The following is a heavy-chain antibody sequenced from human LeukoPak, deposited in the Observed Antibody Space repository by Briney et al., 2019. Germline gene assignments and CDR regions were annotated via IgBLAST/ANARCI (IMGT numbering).Heavy chain of an antibody. J-gene: IGHJ5*02. CDR2: INSDGSTT. CDR1: GFTFSSYW. D-gene: IGHD3-10*01. Sequence: QPGGSLRLSCAASGFTFSSYWMHWVRQAPGEGLVWVSRINSDGSTTTYADSVKGRFTISRDNAKNSLYLQMNSLRVEDTALYYCARGTLRLSGSGTNWFDPWGQGTLVTVSS. CDR3: ARGTLRLSGSGTNWFDP. V-gene: IGHV3-74*01.